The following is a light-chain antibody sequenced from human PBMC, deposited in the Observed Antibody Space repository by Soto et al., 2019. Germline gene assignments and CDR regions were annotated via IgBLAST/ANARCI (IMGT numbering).Light chain of an antibody. J-gene: IGKJ1*01. CDR2: YTS. V-gene: IGKV3-11*01. CDR1: QSVNRY. Sequence: EIVLTQSPATLSLSPGERATLSCWASQSVNRYLVWYQQKPGQAPRLLIYYTSNRATGIPARFSGSGSGTDFTLTINSLAPEDFAIYYCHQRQSWPRTFGQGTKVDIK. CDR3: HQRQSWPRT.